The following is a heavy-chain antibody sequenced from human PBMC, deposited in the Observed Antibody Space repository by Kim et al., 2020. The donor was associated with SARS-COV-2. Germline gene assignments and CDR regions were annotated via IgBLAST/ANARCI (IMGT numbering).Heavy chain of an antibody. CDR2: ISYDGSNK. CDR1: GFTFSSYG. CDR3: AKDWGAGLVVAKGPSDV. Sequence: GGSLRLSCAASGFTFSSYGMHWVRQAPGKGLEWVAVISYDGSNKYYADSVKGRFTISRDNSKNTLYLQMHSLRAEDTAVYYCAKDWGAGLVVAKGPSDVWGKRDHGHRLL. J-gene: IGHJ6*04. V-gene: IGHV3-30*18. D-gene: IGHD2-15*01.